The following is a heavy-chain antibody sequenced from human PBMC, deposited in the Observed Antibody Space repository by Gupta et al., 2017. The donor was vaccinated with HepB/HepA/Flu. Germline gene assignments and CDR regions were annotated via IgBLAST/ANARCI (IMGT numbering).Heavy chain of an antibody. CDR1: GYTLTDSP. J-gene: IGHJ4*02. CDR2: INPNSGGT. Sequence: QLQLAQSGAEVKKPGASVSVSCKPSGYTLTDSPIHWVRQAPGQGLEWMGWINPNSGGTNSAQKFQDRVTMTRDTSISTAYMDLSRLRSDDTAVYYWARESESGPSFDYWGQGILVTVSS. V-gene: IGHV1-2*02. D-gene: IGHD2-15*01. CDR3: ARESESGPSFDY.